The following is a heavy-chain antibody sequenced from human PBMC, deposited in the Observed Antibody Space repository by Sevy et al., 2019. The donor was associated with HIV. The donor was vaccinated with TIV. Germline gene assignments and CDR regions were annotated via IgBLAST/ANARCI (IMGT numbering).Heavy chain of an antibody. Sequence: GGSLRLSCAASGFTFDDYAMHWVRQAPGKGLEWVSGISWNSGRIGYADSVKGRFTISRDNAKNSLYLQMNSLRAEDTSLYYCAKERYDCSCFPTYYFDYWGQGTLVTVFS. CDR3: AKERYDCSCFPTYYFDY. D-gene: IGHD3-22*01. J-gene: IGHJ4*02. CDR1: GFTFDDYA. CDR2: ISWNSGRI. V-gene: IGHV3-9*01.